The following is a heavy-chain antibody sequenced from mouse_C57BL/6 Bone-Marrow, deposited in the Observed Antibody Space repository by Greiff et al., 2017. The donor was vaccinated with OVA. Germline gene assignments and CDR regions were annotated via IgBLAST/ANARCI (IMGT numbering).Heavy chain of an antibody. Sequence: QVQLQQPGAELVKPGASVKLSCKASGYTFTSYWMHWVKQRPGQGLEWIGDIYPGSGSTNYNEKFKSKATLTVDTSSSTAYMQLSSLTSEDSAVYYCARKTFGYWGQGTTLTVSS. CDR3: ARKTFGY. V-gene: IGHV1-55*01. CDR1: GYTFTSYW. CDR2: IYPGSGST. J-gene: IGHJ2*01.